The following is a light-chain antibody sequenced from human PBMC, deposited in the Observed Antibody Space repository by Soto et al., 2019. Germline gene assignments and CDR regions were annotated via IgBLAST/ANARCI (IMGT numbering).Light chain of an antibody. CDR2: GAS. CDR1: QSVSSN. V-gene: IGKV3D-15*01. J-gene: IGKJ4*01. CDR3: QQYNNWPPLT. Sequence: EIVMTQSPATLSVSAGERVILSCRASQSVSSNLAWYQQKPGQAPRLLIYGASTMAACIPARFSASGSGTDVTFSISSLQAESFAVYYCQQYNNWPPLTFGGGTKVAIK.